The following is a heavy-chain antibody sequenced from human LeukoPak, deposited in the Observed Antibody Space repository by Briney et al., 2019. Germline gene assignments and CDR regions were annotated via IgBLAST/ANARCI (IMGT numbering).Heavy chain of an antibody. CDR1: GGSISSYY. D-gene: IGHD6-19*01. V-gene: IGHV4-59*01. CDR2: IYYSGST. J-gene: IGHJ3*02. Sequence: PSETLSLTCTVSGGSISSYYWSWIRQLPGKGLEWIGYIYYSGSTNYNPSLKSRVTISVDTSKNQFSLKLSSVTAADTAVYYCARWTSFYSSGWYYAFDIWGQGTMVTVSS. CDR3: ARWTSFYSSGWYYAFDI.